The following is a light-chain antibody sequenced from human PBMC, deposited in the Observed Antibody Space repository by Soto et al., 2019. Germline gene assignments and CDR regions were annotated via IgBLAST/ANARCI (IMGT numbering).Light chain of an antibody. CDR3: QHYNSWPT. Sequence: EIVMTQSPATLSVSPGEGATLSCRASQSVSSNLAWYQQKPGQAPRLLIYGASTRASGIPARFSGSGSGTEFTLTISSLQSEDSALYYCQHYNSWPTFGPGTKVDVK. J-gene: IGKJ3*01. CDR1: QSVSSN. V-gene: IGKV3-15*01. CDR2: GAS.